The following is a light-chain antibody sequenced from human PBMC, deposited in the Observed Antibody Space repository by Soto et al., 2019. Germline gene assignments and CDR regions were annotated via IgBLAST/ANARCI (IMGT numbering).Light chain of an antibody. CDR2: GDS. V-gene: IGLV1-40*01. Sequence: QPVLTQPPSVSAAPGQKVTISCSGSSSNIGRGYDVHWYQQFPGSAPRLLLSGDSNRPSGVPDRFSGSRSGTSASLAITGLQAEDEADYYCQTFDSSLTISGVFGGGTKVTVL. CDR1: SSNIGRGYD. CDR3: QTFDSSLTISGV. J-gene: IGLJ3*02.